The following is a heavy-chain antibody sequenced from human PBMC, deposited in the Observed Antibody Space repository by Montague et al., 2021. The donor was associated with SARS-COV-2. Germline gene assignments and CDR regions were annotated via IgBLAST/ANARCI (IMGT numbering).Heavy chain of an antibody. CDR1: GFPVGSFA. CDR2: ISYDGSNK. V-gene: IGHV3-30-3*01. CDR3: ARVIVVGYYGMDV. Sequence: SLRLSCAASGFPVGSFAMAWVRQVAGKGLEWVAVISYDGSNKYYADSVKGRFTISRDNSKNTLYLQMNSLRAEDTAVYYCARVIVVGYYGMDVWGQGTTVTVSS. J-gene: IGHJ6*02. D-gene: IGHD3-22*01.